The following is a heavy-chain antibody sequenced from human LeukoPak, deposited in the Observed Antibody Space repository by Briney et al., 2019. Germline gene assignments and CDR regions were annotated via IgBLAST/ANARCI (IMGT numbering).Heavy chain of an antibody. CDR3: ARHEYSGSYYGLSWFNP. V-gene: IGHV4-39*01. J-gene: IGHJ5*02. Sequence: PSETLSLTCTVSGGSISSSGYYWGWIRQPPGKGLEWIASIYYSGSTYYNPSLKSRVTISVDTSKNQLSLKLSSLTAADTAVYYCARHEYSGSYYGLSWFNPWGQGTLVTVSS. D-gene: IGHD1-26*01. CDR1: GGSISSSGYY. CDR2: IYYSGST.